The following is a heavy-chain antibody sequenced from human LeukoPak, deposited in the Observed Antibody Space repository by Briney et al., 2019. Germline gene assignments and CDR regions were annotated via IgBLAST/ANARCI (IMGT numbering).Heavy chain of an antibody. CDR1: GFTFSSYG. D-gene: IGHD2-15*01. V-gene: IGHV3-30*18. Sequence: GGSLRLSCAASGFTFSSYGMHWVRQAPGKGLEWVAVISYDGSNKYYADSVKGRFTISRDNSKNTQYLQMNSLRAEDTAVYYCAKALLQQPPYPDYWGQGTLVTVSS. CDR2: ISYDGSNK. J-gene: IGHJ4*02. CDR3: AKALLQQPPYPDY.